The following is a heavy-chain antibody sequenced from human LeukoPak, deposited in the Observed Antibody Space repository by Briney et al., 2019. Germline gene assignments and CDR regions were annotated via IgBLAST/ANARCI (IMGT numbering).Heavy chain of an antibody. Sequence: ASVKVSCKASGGTFSSYAISWVRQAPGQGLEWMGGIIPIFGTANYAQKFQGRVTITTDESTSTAYMELSSLRSEDTAVYYCARSDIVLMVYGSWGQGTLVTVSS. D-gene: IGHD2-8*01. J-gene: IGHJ5*02. CDR1: GGTFSSYA. CDR3: ARSDIVLMVYGS. CDR2: IIPIFGTA. V-gene: IGHV1-69*05.